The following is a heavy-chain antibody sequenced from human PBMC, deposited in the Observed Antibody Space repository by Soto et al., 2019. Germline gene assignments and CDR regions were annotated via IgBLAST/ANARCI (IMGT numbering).Heavy chain of an antibody. D-gene: IGHD6-19*01. V-gene: IGHV3-11*01. CDR2: ISSSGSTI. CDR3: ARDQPGGGWYNAFDI. J-gene: IGHJ3*02. Sequence: VGSLRLSCASSVFTFSDYYMSCIRQSPGKGLEWVSYISSSGSTIYYADSVKGRFTISRDNAKNSLYLQMNSLRAEDTAVYYCARDQPGGGWYNAFDILGQGTIVNVS. CDR1: VFTFSDYY.